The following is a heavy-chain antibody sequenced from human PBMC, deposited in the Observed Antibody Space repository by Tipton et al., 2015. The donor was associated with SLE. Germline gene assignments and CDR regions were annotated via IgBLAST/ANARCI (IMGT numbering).Heavy chain of an antibody. V-gene: IGHV4-4*07. CDR3: AREPPCCSSWEGYFQH. Sequence: TLSLTCTVSGGSISSYYWSWIRQPAGKGLEWIGRIYTSGGTNYNPSLKSRVTMSVDTSKNQFSLKLSSVTAADTAVYYCAREPPCCSSWEGYFQHWGQGTLVTVSS. D-gene: IGHD6-13*01. J-gene: IGHJ1*01. CDR2: IYTSGGT. CDR1: GGSISSYY.